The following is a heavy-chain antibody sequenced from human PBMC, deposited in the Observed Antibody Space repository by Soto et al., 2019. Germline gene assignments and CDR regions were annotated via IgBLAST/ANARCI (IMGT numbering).Heavy chain of an antibody. CDR3: AKDEEMATSFDY. CDR2: ISGSGGST. D-gene: IGHD5-12*01. V-gene: IGHV3-23*01. Sequence: PERSLRLSCAASGITFSSYAMSWVRQAPGKGLEWVSAISGSGGSTYYADSVKGRFTISRDNSKNTLYLQINSLRAEDTAVYYCAKDEEMATSFDYWGQGTLVTVSS. J-gene: IGHJ4*02. CDR1: GITFSSYA.